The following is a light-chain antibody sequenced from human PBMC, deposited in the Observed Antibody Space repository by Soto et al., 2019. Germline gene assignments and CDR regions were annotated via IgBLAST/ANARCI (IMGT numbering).Light chain of an antibody. V-gene: IGKV1-17*01. CDR3: LQHHIYSEA. Sequence: DIQMTQSPSSLSASVGDRVTITCRASEGIGNDLGWYKKKQGKAPQGLIYDVSNLKSGVPSRFRGSGSGKEFTLTITSLQPEDFATYYCLQHHIYSEAFGQG. CDR2: DVS. CDR1: EGIGND. J-gene: IGKJ1*01.